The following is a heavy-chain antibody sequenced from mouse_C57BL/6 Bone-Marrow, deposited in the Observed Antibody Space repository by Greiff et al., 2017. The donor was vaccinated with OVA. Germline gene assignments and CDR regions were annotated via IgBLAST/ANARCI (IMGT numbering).Heavy chain of an antibody. Sequence: QVQLKQSGAELARPGASVKLSCKASGYTFTSYGISWVKQRTGQGLEWIGEIYPRSGNTYYNEKFKGKATLTADKSSSTAYMELRSLTSEDSAVYFCARWPTMITTDWYFDVWGTGTTVTVSS. V-gene: IGHV1-81*01. CDR2: IYPRSGNT. D-gene: IGHD2-4*01. J-gene: IGHJ1*03. CDR1: GYTFTSYG. CDR3: ARWPTMITTDWYFDV.